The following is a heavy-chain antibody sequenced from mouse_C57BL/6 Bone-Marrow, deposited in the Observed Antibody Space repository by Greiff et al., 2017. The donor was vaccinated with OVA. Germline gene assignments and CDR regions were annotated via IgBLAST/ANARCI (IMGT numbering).Heavy chain of an antibody. J-gene: IGHJ4*01. Sequence: EVKLMESGPELVKPGASVKISCKASGYSFTDYNMNWVKQSNGKSLEWIGVINPNYGTTSYNQKFKGKATLTVDQSSSTAYMQLNSLTSEDSAVYYCARLTLYGYFYAMDYWGQGTSVTVSS. D-gene: IGHD2-2*01. CDR1: GYSFTDYN. CDR3: ARLTLYGYFYAMDY. V-gene: IGHV1-39*01. CDR2: INPNYGTT.